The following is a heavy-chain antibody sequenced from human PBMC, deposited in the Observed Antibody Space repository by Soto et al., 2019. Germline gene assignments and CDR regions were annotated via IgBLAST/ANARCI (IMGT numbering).Heavy chain of an antibody. D-gene: IGHD3-9*01. J-gene: IGHJ6*02. CDR1: GGSFSGYY. CDR2: INHSGST. V-gene: IGHV4-34*01. Sequence: SETLSLTCAVYGGSFSGYYWSWIRQPPGKGLEWIGEINHSGSTNYNPSLKSRVTISVDTSKNQFSLKLSSVTAADTAVYYCARGLTLPMYYDILTGYYLGMDVWGQGTTVT. CDR3: ARGLTLPMYYDILTGYYLGMDV.